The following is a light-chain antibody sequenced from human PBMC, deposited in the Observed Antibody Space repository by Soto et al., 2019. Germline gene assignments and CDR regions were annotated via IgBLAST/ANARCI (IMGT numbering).Light chain of an antibody. CDR1: QSISSW. CDR3: QQYNSYPIT. CDR2: DAS. Sequence: DIQMTQSPSTLSASVGDRVTITCRASQSISSWLAWYHQKPGKAPKLLIYDASSLESGVPSRFSGSGSGTEFTLTISSLQPDDFATYYCQQYNSYPITVGKGTRLEIK. V-gene: IGKV1-5*01. J-gene: IGKJ5*01.